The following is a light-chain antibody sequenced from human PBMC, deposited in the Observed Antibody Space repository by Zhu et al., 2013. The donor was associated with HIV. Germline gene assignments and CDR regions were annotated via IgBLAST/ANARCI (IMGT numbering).Light chain of an antibody. V-gene: IGLV2-23*02. J-gene: IGLJ1*01. CDR1: SSDVGTYYL. CDR2: EVS. CDR3: CSYAGRSTYV. Sequence: QSALTQPASVSGSPGQSITISCTGTSSDVGTYYLVSWYQHHPGKAPKLMIYEVSKRPSGVSDRFSGSKSGNTASLTISGLQAEDGADYYCCSYAGRSTYVFGSGTKVTVL.